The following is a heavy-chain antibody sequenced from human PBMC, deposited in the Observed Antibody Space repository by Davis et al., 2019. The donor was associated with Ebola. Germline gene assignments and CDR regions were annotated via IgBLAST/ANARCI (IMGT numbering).Heavy chain of an antibody. D-gene: IGHD6-13*01. J-gene: IGHJ4*02. CDR3: ARDRFSSNWGDYFNS. Sequence: GGSLRLSCEASGFSFDAYAMHWVRQAPGKGLEWVSSIWYEGTDGNYADSVRGRFIISRDDSKNTLYLQMDSLRGEDTAVYYCARDRFSSNWGDYFNSWGQGTLVTVSS. CDR1: GFSFDAYA. CDR2: IWYEGTDG. V-gene: IGHV3-33*08.